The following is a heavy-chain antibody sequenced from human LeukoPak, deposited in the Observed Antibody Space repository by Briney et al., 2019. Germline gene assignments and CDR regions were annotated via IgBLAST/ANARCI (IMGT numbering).Heavy chain of an antibody. CDR3: ARDPDLYYFYY. Sequence: PGGSLRLSCAASGFTFSDYYMSWIREAPGKGLEWVSYISGTGTTIYYADSVKGRFTISRDTAKNSLYLQMKSLSAEDTAVYFCARDPDLYYFYYWGQGTLVTVSS. D-gene: IGHD1-14*01. CDR2: ISGTGTTI. CDR1: GFTFSDYY. J-gene: IGHJ4*02. V-gene: IGHV3-11*04.